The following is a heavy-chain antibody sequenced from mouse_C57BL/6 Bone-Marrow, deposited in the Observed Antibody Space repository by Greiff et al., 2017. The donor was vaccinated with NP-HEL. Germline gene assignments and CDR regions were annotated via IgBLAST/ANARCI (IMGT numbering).Heavy chain of an antibody. CDR3: ARGDSSGYVWFAY. CDR2: IWSDGST. J-gene: IGHJ3*01. CDR1: GFSLTSYG. V-gene: IGHV2-6*03. D-gene: IGHD3-2*02. Sequence: QVQLQQSGPGLVAPSQSLSITCTVSGFSLTSYGVHWVRQPPGKGLEWLVVIWSDGSTTYNSALKSRLSISKDNSKSQVFLKMNSLQTDDTAMYYCARGDSSGYVWFAYWGQGTLVTVSA.